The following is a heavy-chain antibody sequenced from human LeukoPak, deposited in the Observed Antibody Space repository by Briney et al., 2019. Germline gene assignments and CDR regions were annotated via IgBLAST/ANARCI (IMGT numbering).Heavy chain of an antibody. D-gene: IGHD2-15*01. V-gene: IGHV4-31*03. CDR3: ARAPTGKYCSGGSCYSAHWFDP. CDR2: IYYSGST. J-gene: IGHJ5*02. Sequence: PSETLSLTCTVSGGSISSGGYYWSWIRQHPGKGLERIGYIYYSGSTYYNPSLKSRVTISVDTSKNQFSLKLSSVTAADTAVYYCARAPTGKYCSGGSCYSAHWFDPWGQGTLVTVSS. CDR1: GGSISSGGYY.